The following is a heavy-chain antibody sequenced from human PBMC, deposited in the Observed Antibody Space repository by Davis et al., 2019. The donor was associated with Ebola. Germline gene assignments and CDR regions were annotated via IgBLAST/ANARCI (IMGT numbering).Heavy chain of an antibody. D-gene: IGHD3-10*01. CDR1: GFTVSSNY. V-gene: IGHV3-53*01. Sequence: PGGSLRLSCAASGFTVSSNYMTWVRQAPGKGLEWVSIIYSGAGGSTYYADSVKGRFTISRDNSRSTLYLQMNSLRADDTAVYYCASRTYGSGSYWGQGTLVTVSS. CDR3: ASRTYGSGSY. CDR2: IYSGAGGST. J-gene: IGHJ4*02.